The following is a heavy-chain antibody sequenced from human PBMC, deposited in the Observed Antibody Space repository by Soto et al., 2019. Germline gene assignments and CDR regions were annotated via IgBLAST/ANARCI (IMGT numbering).Heavy chain of an antibody. CDR1: GGSISSYY. V-gene: IGHV4-59*08. D-gene: IGHD3-3*01. CDR3: ARARRTKLRFLEWLPGDNWFDP. Sequence: SETLSLTCTVSGGSISSYYWSWIRQPPGKGLEWIGYIYYSGSTNYNPSLKSRVTISVDTSKNQFSLKLSSVTAADTAVYYCARARRTKLRFLEWLPGDNWFDPWGQGTLVTVSS. J-gene: IGHJ5*02. CDR2: IYYSGST.